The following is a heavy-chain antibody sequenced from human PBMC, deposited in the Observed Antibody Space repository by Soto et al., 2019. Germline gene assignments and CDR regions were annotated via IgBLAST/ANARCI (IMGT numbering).Heavy chain of an antibody. Sequence: ASVKVSCKASGYTFTSYAMHWVRQAPGQRLEWMGWINAGNGHTKYSQKFQGRVTITRDTSASTAYMELSSLRSEDTAVYYCARGIALAAPYYFDYWGQGTLVTVSS. V-gene: IGHV1-3*01. CDR3: ARGIALAAPYYFDY. CDR2: INAGNGHT. D-gene: IGHD6-19*01. CDR1: GYTFTSYA. J-gene: IGHJ4*02.